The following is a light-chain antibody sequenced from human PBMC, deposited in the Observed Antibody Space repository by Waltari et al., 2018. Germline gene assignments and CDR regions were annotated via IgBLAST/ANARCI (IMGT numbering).Light chain of an antibody. CDR1: KLGDKY. Sequence: SYELTQPPSVSVSPGQTASITCSGDKLGDKYACWYQEKPGPSPVLVIYQDSKRASGIPGRFAGSNSGNTATLTISGTQAMDEADYCCQAWDSSTVVFGGGTKLTVL. CDR2: QDS. V-gene: IGLV3-1*01. J-gene: IGLJ2*01. CDR3: QAWDSSTVV.